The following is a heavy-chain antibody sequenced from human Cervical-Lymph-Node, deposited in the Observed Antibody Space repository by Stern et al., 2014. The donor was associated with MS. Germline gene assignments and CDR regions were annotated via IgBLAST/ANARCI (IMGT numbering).Heavy chain of an antibody. CDR2: VIPFVGTA. CDR1: GG. J-gene: IGHJ5*02. CDR3: AGGGGDNWFDP. Sequence: VQLVQSGAEVKKPGSSVKVSCKASGGISWVRQAPGQGLEWMGGVIPFVGTANYAQKLQGRGTMTADTATQKTYLEVYCLRVDDTAVYYCAGGGGDNWFDPWGQGTLVTVSS. D-gene: IGHD3-16*01. V-gene: IGHV1-69*06.